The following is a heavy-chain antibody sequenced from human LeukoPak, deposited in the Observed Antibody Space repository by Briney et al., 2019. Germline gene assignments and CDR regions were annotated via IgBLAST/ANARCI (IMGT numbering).Heavy chain of an antibody. D-gene: IGHD6-6*01. Sequence: GGSLRLSCAASGFTFSNYAMSWVRQAPGKGLEWVSGLGGGGGNTYFADSVKGRFSISRDNSKNTLYLQMNSLRAEDTAVYYCARASGSSSSTGGYWGQGTLVTVSS. V-gene: IGHV3-23*01. CDR3: ARASGSSSSTGGY. J-gene: IGHJ4*02. CDR1: GFTFSNYA. CDR2: LGGGGGNT.